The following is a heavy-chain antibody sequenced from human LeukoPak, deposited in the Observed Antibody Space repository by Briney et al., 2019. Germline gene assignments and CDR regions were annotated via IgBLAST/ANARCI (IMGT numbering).Heavy chain of an antibody. CDR2: ISSSSSYT. Sequence: PGGSLRLSCAASGFTFSDYYMSWIRQAPGKGLEWVSYISSSSSYTNYANSVKGRFTISRDNAKNSLYLQMNSLRAEDTAVYYCASGFYDSSGYYYTCVFDYWGQGTLVTVSS. D-gene: IGHD3-22*01. J-gene: IGHJ4*02. V-gene: IGHV3-11*06. CDR3: ASGFYDSSGYYYTCVFDY. CDR1: GFTFSDYY.